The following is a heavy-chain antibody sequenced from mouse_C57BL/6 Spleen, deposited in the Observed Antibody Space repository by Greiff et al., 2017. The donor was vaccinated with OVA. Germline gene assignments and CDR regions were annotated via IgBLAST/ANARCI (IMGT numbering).Heavy chain of an antibody. J-gene: IGHJ2*01. CDR3: AGKLGLDY. CDR2: IYPGDGDT. D-gene: IGHD4-1*01. V-gene: IGHV1-82*01. Sequence: VQLQQSGPELVKPGASVKISCKASGYAFSSSWMNWVKQRPGKGLEWIGRIYPGDGDTNYNGKFKGKATLTADKSSSTAYMQLSSLTSEDSAVYFCAGKLGLDYWGQGTTLTVSS. CDR1: GYAFSSSW.